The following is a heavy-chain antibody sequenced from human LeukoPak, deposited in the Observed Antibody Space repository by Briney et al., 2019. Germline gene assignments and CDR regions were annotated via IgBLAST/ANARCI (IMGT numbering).Heavy chain of an antibody. CDR2: IYHSGST. CDR1: GYSISSGYY. D-gene: IGHD2-15*01. J-gene: IGHJ4*02. V-gene: IGHV4-38-2*02. Sequence: PSETLSLTCTVSGYSISSGYYWGWIRQPPGKGLEWIGSIYHSGSTYYNPSLKSRVTISVDTSKNQFSLKLSSVTAADTAVYYCAREYRVVVVAAPFDYWGQGTLVTVSS. CDR3: AREYRVVVVAAPFDY.